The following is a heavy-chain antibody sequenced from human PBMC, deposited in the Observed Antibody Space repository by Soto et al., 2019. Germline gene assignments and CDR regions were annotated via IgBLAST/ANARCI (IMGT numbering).Heavy chain of an antibody. V-gene: IGHV4-31*03. CDR1: GDYIHVGGYY. Sequence: SETLSLTCSVSGDYIHVGGYYWTWIRQRPGKGLEWMGYIYYTGKTYYNPSLESRLTMSVDMSKNQFSLRLTSVTAADTAVYFCGRDLTSNANCIDPWGQGTLVTVSS. D-gene: IGHD2-2*01. CDR2: IYYTGKT. CDR3: GRDLTSNANCIDP. J-gene: IGHJ5*02.